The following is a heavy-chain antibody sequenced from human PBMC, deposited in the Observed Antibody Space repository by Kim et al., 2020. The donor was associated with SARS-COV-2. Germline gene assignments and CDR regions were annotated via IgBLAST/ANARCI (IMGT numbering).Heavy chain of an antibody. D-gene: IGHD4-17*01. J-gene: IGHJ4*02. V-gene: IGHV4-39*01. CDR1: GGSISSSSYY. CDR2: IYYSGST. CDR3: ASYGDYVEFDY. Sequence: SETLSLTCTVSGGSISSSSYYWGWIRQPPGKGLEWIGSIYYSGSTYYNPSLKSRVTISVDTSKNQFSLKLSSVTAADTAVYYCASYGDYVEFDYWGQGTLVTVSS.